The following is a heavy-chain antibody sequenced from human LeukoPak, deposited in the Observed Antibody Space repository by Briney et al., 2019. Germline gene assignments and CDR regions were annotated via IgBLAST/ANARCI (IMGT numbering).Heavy chain of an antibody. CDR3: ARRSSGYYGSGIYYWFDP. CDR2: IYTSGST. Sequence: PSETLSLTCTVSGGSISSYYWSWIRQPAGKGLEWIGRIYTSGSTNYNPSLRSRVTMSVDTSKNQFSLKLSSVTAADTAVYYCARRSSGYYGSGIYYWFDPWGQGTLVTVSS. J-gene: IGHJ5*02. V-gene: IGHV4-4*07. D-gene: IGHD3-10*01. CDR1: GGSISSYY.